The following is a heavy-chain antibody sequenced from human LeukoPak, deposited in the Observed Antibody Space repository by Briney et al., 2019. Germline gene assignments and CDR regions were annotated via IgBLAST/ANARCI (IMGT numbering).Heavy chain of an antibody. CDR1: GFTFSSYA. Sequence: GGSLRLSCAASGFTFSSYAMSWVRQAPGKGLEWVSAITGSGSSTYYADSVKGRFTISRDNSENTLYLQMISLRAEDTAVYYCAKGRRVSSGWSFDYWGQGTLVTVSS. V-gene: IGHV3-23*01. D-gene: IGHD6-13*01. J-gene: IGHJ4*02. CDR3: AKGRRVSSGWSFDY. CDR2: ITGSGSST.